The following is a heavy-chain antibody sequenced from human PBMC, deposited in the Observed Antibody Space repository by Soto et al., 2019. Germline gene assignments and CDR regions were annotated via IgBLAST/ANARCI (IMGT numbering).Heavy chain of an antibody. D-gene: IGHD3-22*01. J-gene: IGHJ4*02. V-gene: IGHV1-69*06. CDR1: GGTFSSYA. CDR3: AREGGYYDSRGYYLGY. Sequence: SVKVSCKASGGTFSSYAISWVRQAPGQGLEWMGGIIPIFGTANYAQKFQGRVTITADKSTSTAYMELSSLRSEDTAVHYCAREGGYYDSRGYYLGYWGQGTLVTVSS. CDR2: IIPIFGTA.